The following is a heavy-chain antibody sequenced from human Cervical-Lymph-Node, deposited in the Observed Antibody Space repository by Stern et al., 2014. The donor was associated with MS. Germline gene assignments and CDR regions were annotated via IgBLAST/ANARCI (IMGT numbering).Heavy chain of an antibody. CDR1: GYTFTNYY. Sequence: VQLVESGAGEKKPGASVKVSCKASGYTFTNYYVHWVRQAPGQGLEWMGIINPNGGSTTYAQKFQGRLIMTRDTSTSTVYMDLSSLTSEDTAVYYCARGSVAGFVDYWGQGTLVTVSS. D-gene: IGHD6-19*01. J-gene: IGHJ4*02. CDR3: ARGSVAGFVDY. CDR2: INPNGGST. V-gene: IGHV1-46*01.